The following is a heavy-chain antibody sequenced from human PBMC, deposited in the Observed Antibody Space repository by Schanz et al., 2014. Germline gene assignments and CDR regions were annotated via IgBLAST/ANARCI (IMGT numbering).Heavy chain of an antibody. V-gene: IGHV1-69*02. CDR3: ASSGAGYSSSWDFDY. D-gene: IGHD6-13*01. Sequence: QVQLVQSGAEVKKPGSSMKVSCKASGGTFTSYTINWVRQAPGQGLEWMGRIIPILGIANYAQKFQGRVTITADRSTSTAYMELSSLRSEDTAVYFCASSGAGYSSSWDFDYWGQGTLXTVSS. CDR2: IIPILGIA. J-gene: IGHJ4*02. CDR1: GGTFTSYT.